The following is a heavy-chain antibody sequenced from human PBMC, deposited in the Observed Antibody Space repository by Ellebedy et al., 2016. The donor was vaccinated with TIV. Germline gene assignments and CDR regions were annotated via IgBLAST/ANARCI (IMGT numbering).Heavy chain of an antibody. D-gene: IGHD2-2*01. CDR1: GYSFTSYW. Sequence: GESLKISCKGSGYSFTSYWIGWVRQMPGKGLEWMGIIYPGDSGTRYSPSFEGQVSISADKSISTAFLQWRSLKASDTAMYYCARLKDCRNTDCYYFDYWGQGTLVTVSS. J-gene: IGHJ4*02. V-gene: IGHV5-51*01. CDR2: IYPGDSGT. CDR3: ARLKDCRNTDCYYFDY.